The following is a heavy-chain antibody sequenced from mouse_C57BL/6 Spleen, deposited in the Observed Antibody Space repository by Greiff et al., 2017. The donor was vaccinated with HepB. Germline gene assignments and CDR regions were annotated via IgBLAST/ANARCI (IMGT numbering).Heavy chain of an antibody. Sequence: EVQLVESEGGLVQPGSSMKLSCTASGFTFSDYYMAWVRQVPEKGLEWVANINYDGSSTYYLDSLKSRFIISRDNAKNILYLQMSSLKSEDTATYYCARETSGDYFDYWGQGTTLTVSS. CDR2: INYDGSST. J-gene: IGHJ2*01. V-gene: IGHV5-16*01. CDR1: GFTFSDYY. CDR3: ARETSGDYFDY. D-gene: IGHD2-13*01.